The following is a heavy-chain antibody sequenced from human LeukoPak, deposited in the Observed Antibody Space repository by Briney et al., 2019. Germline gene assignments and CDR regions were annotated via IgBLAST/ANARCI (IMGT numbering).Heavy chain of an antibody. CDR2: MNPNSGNT. D-gene: IGHD5-18*01. V-gene: IGHV1-8*03. J-gene: IGHJ4*02. CDR3: AIVDTAMVNIDY. CDR1: GYTFTSYN. Sequence: GASVKVSCTASGYTFTSYNINWVRQATGQGLEWMGWMNPNSGNTGYAQKFQGRVTITRNTSISTAYMELSSLRSEDTAVYYCAIVDTAMVNIDYWGQGTLVTVSS.